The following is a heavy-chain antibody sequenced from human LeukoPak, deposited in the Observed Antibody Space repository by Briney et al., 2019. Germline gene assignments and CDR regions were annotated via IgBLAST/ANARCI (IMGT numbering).Heavy chain of an antibody. D-gene: IGHD3-10*01. J-gene: IGHJ4*02. CDR2: INHSGSA. CDR1: GGSFSGYY. V-gene: IGHV4-34*01. CDR3: ARVGNQLLWFGELFPENGKYFDY. Sequence: PSEALSLTCAVYGGSFSGYYWSWIRQPPGKGLEWVGEINHSGSANYNPSLKRRVSISLDTSKKQFSLKLRSVTAADTAVYYCARVGNQLLWFGELFPENGKYFDYWGQGTLVTVSS.